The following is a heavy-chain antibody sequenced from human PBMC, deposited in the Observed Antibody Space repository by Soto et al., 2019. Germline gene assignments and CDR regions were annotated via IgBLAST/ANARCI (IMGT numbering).Heavy chain of an antibody. CDR3: AKENYDFWSGYSSPYYYYYYGMDV. CDR1: GFTFSSYA. V-gene: IGHV3-23*01. D-gene: IGHD3-3*01. Sequence: GGSLRLSCAASGFTFSSYAMSWVRQAPGKGLEWVSAISGSGGSTYYADSVKGRFTISRDNSKNTLYLQMNSLRAEDTAVYYCAKENYDFWSGYSSPYYYYYYGMDVWGQGTTVTVSS. CDR2: ISGSGGST. J-gene: IGHJ6*02.